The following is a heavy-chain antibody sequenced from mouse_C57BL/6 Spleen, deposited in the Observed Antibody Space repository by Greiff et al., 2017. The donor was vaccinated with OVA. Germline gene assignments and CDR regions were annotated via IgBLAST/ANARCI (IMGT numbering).Heavy chain of an antibody. CDR2: IWGGGST. V-gene: IGHV2-9*01. Sequence: VKLMESGPGLVAPSQSLSITCTVSGFSLTSYGVDWVRQPPGKGLEWLGVIWGGGSTNYNSALMSRLSISKDNSKSQVFLKMNSLQTDDTAMYYCAKRYGSSPFYWYFDVWGTGTTVTVSS. CDR3: AKRYGSSPFYWYFDV. J-gene: IGHJ1*03. CDR1: GFSLTSYG. D-gene: IGHD1-1*01.